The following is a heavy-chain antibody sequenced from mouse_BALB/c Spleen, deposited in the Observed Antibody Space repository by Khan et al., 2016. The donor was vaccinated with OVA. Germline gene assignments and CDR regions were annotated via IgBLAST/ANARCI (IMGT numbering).Heavy chain of an antibody. CDR3: ARRGLRWDFDY. D-gene: IGHD1-1*02. Sequence: QVQLKQSGAELAKPGASVKMSCKASGYTFINYWILWVKQRPGQGLEWIGYINPRTGYNEYNQNFKDKATLTADKSSSTAYMQLSSLTSEDSAVYYCARRGLRWDFDYWGQGTTLTVSS. CDR1: GYTFINYW. V-gene: IGHV1-7*01. J-gene: IGHJ2*01. CDR2: INPRTGYN.